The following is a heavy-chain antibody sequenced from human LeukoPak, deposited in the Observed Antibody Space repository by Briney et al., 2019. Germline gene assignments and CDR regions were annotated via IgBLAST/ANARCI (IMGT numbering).Heavy chain of an antibody. D-gene: IGHD1-1*01. Sequence: GGSLRLSCLASGFTFSDYYMSWVRQAAGKGLEWISYMSSRGYPTYYAESVKGRFTISRDNAKNTLYLQMHNLRTDDTAVYFCARVGIALTSPFDYWGLGTLVAVPS. CDR2: MSSRGYPT. V-gene: IGHV3-11*01. CDR1: GFTFSDYY. CDR3: ARVGIALTSPFDY. J-gene: IGHJ4*02.